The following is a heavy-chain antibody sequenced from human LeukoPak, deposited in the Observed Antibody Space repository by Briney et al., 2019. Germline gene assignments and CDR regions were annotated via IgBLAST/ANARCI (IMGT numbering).Heavy chain of an antibody. V-gene: IGHV4-59*01. CDR1: GGSISPYF. D-gene: IGHD4-23*01. CDR3: ARDLLGYGGPFDY. J-gene: IGHJ4*02. CDR2: IYHSGNT. Sequence: SETLSLTCTVSGGSISPYFWSWIRQPPGKGLELIGYIYHSGNTNYNPSLKSRVTISVDTSKNQFSLKVSSVTAADTAVYYCARDLLGYGGPFDYWGQGTLVIVSS.